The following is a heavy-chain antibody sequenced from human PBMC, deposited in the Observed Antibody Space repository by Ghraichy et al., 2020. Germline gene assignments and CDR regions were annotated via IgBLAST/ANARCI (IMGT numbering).Heavy chain of an antibody. V-gene: IGHV4-31*03. CDR1: GGSISANNYY. CDR3: TREDRNDFRYELFDP. Sequence: SQTLSLTCTVSGGSISANNYYWNWIRQRPGKGLEWIGYISNSGGSHFSASLESRLDISMDTSKNQFYLRLYSVTAADTAMYYCTREDRNDFRYELFDPWGPGILVNVSS. J-gene: IGHJ5*02. CDR2: ISNSGGS. D-gene: IGHD4-11*01.